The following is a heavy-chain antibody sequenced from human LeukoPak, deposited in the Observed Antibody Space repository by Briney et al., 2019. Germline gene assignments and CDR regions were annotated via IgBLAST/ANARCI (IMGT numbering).Heavy chain of an antibody. V-gene: IGHV3-23*01. CDR3: AKDHILVRSPYDY. Sequence: GGSLRLSCAGSRFIFSNYVLSWVRQAPGKGLEWVSSVVYGETTTYYTSSVKGRFTISRDNSKNTLYLQMNSLRAEDTAVYYCAKDHILVRSPYDYWGQGTLVTVSS. CDR1: RFIFSNYV. D-gene: IGHD2-21*01. CDR2: VVYGETTT. J-gene: IGHJ4*02.